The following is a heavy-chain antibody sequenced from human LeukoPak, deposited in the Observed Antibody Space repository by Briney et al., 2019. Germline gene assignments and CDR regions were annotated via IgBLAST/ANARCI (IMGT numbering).Heavy chain of an antibody. CDR1: GDSISTYY. V-gene: IGHV4-59*01. CDR3: ARAYIWGYYEWDYYFDY. CDR2: IYYRVTS. D-gene: IGHD1-26*01. Sequence: SETLSLTCTVSGDSISTYYWSWIRQPPGKGLEWIGYIYYRVTSDYNPSLKSRVTMSVDMSTRQISLKLSSVTAADTAVYYCARAYIWGYYEWDYYFDYWGQGTLVTVSS. J-gene: IGHJ4*02.